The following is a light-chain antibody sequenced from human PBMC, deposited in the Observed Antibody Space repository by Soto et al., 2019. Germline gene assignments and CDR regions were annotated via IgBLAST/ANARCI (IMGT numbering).Light chain of an antibody. CDR3: QQSYSTPPWT. CDR1: QSIVTY. J-gene: IGKJ1*01. Sequence: DIQMTQSPSSLSASVGDRVTITCRASQSIVTYLNLSLQKPGKAPKLLIYAASNLQSGVPSRFSGSGSGTDFTLTISSLQPEDFATYFCQQSYSTPPWTFGQGTKVEIK. V-gene: IGKV1-39*01. CDR2: AAS.